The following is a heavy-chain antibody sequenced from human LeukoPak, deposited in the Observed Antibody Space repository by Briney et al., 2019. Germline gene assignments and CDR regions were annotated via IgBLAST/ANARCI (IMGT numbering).Heavy chain of an antibody. V-gene: IGHV4-39*01. CDR2: IYYSGST. CDR1: GGSISSSSYY. Sequence: SETLSLTCTVSGGSISSSSYYWGWIRQPRGKGLEWIGSIYYSGSTYYNPSLKSRVTISVDTSKNQFSLKLSSVTAADTAVYYCARLLVSYLDYWGQGTLVTVSS. D-gene: IGHD3-10*01. J-gene: IGHJ4*02. CDR3: ARLLVSYLDY.